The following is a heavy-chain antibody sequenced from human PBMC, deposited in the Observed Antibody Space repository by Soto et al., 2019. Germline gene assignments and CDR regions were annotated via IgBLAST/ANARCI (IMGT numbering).Heavy chain of an antibody. CDR2: IYYIGST. J-gene: IGHJ5*02. V-gene: IGHV4-59*01. CDR3: ARGLRRQLLNWFDP. CDR1: GGSISSYY. Sequence: ETLSLTCTVSGGSISSYYWSWIRQPPGKGLEWIGYIYYIGSTNYNPSLKSRVTISVDTSKNQFSLKLSSVTAADTAVYYCARGLRRQLLNWFDPWGQGTLVTVSS. D-gene: IGHD2-2*01.